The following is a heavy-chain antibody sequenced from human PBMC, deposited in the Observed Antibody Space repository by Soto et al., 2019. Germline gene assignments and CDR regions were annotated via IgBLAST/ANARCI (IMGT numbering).Heavy chain of an antibody. CDR1: GGSISSGGYY. J-gene: IGHJ5*02. V-gene: IGHV4-31*03. CDR3: ARSVFP. CDR2: IYYIGST. Sequence: QVQLQESGPGLVKPSQTLSLTCTVSGGSISSGGYYWNWIRQHPGKGLEWIGYIYYIGSTYYNQSLKSRVTISLDTSKYQFSLRLSSVTAADTAVYYCARSVFPWGQGTLVTVSS.